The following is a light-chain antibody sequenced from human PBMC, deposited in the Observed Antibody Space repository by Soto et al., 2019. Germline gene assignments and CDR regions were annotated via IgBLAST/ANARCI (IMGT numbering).Light chain of an antibody. CDR1: QSVSSSY. Sequence: EIVLTQSPGTLSLSPGERATLSCRASQSVSSSYLAWYQQKPGQAPRLLIYGASSRATGIPDRFSGSASGTDFTLTITRLAPEDFAVYFCQQYGSSPPTFSQGTKVDIK. CDR3: QQYGSSPPT. J-gene: IGKJ1*01. CDR2: GAS. V-gene: IGKV3-20*01.